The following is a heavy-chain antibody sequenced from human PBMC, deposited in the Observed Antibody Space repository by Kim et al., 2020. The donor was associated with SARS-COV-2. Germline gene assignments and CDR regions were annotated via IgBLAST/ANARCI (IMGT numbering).Heavy chain of an antibody. CDR2: TFYRSKWYN. D-gene: IGHD3-10*02. V-gene: IGHV6-1*01. Sequence: SQTLSLTCAISGDSVSSNSATWKWIRQSPSRGLEWLGRTFYRSKWYNEYAVAVQSRITINPDTSKNQFSLLLNSVTPEDTAVYYCARYVSCLDFWGQGTLVTVCS. CDR1: GDSVSSNSAT. J-gene: IGHJ4*02. CDR3: ARYVSCLDF.